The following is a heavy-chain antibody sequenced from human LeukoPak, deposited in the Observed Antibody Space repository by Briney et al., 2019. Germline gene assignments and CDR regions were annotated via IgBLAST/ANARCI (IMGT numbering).Heavy chain of an antibody. Sequence: GGSLRLSCAASGLTFSSYAMSWVRQAPGKGLEWVSVISGSCGYTYYADSVKGRFTISRDNPKNTLYLQMNSLRAEDTAVYYCAKVGFSEMEWLLYSDHWGQGTLVTVSS. CDR1: GLTFSSYA. V-gene: IGHV3-23*01. D-gene: IGHD3-3*01. CDR2: ISGSCGYT. CDR3: AKVGFSEMEWLLYSDH. J-gene: IGHJ4*02.